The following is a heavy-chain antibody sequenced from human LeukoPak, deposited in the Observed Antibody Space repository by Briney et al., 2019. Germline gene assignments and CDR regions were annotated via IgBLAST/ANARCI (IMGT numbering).Heavy chain of an antibody. J-gene: IGHJ4*02. CDR3: ARGWIVVVPAAMPRDY. Sequence: ASVKVSCKASGYSFTAYYMHWVRQAPGQGLEWMGWINPNSGGTNYAQKFQGRVTMTRDTSISTAYMELSRLRSDDTAVYYCARGWIVVVPAAMPRDYWGQGTLVTVSS. D-gene: IGHD2-2*01. CDR2: INPNSGGT. CDR1: GYSFTAYY. V-gene: IGHV1-2*02.